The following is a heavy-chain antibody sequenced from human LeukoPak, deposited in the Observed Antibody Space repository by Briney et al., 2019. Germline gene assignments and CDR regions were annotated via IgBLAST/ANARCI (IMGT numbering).Heavy chain of an antibody. D-gene: IGHD2-15*01. CDR1: GFTFSSYA. J-gene: IGHJ5*02. Sequence: GRSLRLSCAASGFTFSSYAMHWVRQAPGKGLEWVAVISYDGSNKYYADSVKGRFTISRDNSKNTLYLQMNSLRAEDTAVYYCAKDRGSGYCSGGSCYRNWFDPWGQGTLVTVSS. CDR2: ISYDGSNK. V-gene: IGHV3-30*07. CDR3: AKDRGSGYCSGGSCYRNWFDP.